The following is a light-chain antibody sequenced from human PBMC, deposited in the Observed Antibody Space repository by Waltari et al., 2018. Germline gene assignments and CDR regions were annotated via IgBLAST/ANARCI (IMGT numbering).Light chain of an antibody. CDR1: SSNIGSNV. CDR3: AAWDHSLNGPV. J-gene: IGLJ2*01. V-gene: IGLV1-44*01. Sequence: QSVLTHPPSASGTPGQRVTISCSGGSSNIGSNVVNWYQQFPGTAPKLLIYTNNRRPSGVPDRFSGSKSGTSASLAISGLQSEDEADYYCAAWDHSLNGPVFGGGTKLTVL. CDR2: TNN.